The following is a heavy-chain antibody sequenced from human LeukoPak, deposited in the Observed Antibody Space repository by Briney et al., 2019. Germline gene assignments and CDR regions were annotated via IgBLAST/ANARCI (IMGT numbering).Heavy chain of an antibody. D-gene: IGHD2-15*01. CDR3: ARDLGVCSGGTCYSVYDY. V-gene: IGHV3-7*01. Sequence: PGGSLRLSCAVSGFIVSRYWMRWVRQAPGKGLEWVADIQEDGSEKHCVDSVKGRFTISGDNAKNSLYLQMNSLRAEDTAIYYCARDLGVCSGGTCYSVYDYWGQGTLVTVSS. CDR2: IQEDGSEK. J-gene: IGHJ4*02. CDR1: GFIVSRYW.